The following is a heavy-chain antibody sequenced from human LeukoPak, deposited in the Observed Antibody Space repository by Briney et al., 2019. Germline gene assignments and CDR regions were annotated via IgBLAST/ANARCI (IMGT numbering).Heavy chain of an antibody. J-gene: IGHJ4*02. Sequence: ASVKVSCKASGYTFTGYYMHWVRPAPGQGLEWMGRINPNSGGTNYAQKFQGRVTMTRDTSISTAYMELSRLRSDDTAVYYCARAADSGSTYYFGYWGQGTLVTVSS. CDR3: ARAADSGSTYYFGY. CDR1: GYTFTGYY. CDR2: INPNSGGT. V-gene: IGHV1-2*06. D-gene: IGHD3-22*01.